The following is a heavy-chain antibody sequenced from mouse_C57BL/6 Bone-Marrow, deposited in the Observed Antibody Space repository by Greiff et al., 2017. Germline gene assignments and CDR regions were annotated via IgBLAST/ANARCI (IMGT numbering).Heavy chain of an antibody. CDR1: GFNIKDDY. D-gene: IGHD2-3*01. Sequence: VQLQQSGAELVRPGASVKLSCTASGFNIKDDYMHWVKQRPEQGLEWIGWIDPENGDTEYASKFQGKATITADTSSNTAYLQRSSLTSEDTAVYYCTTHDGYSYYFDYWGQGTTLTVSS. CDR2: IDPENGDT. V-gene: IGHV14-4*01. J-gene: IGHJ2*01. CDR3: TTHDGYSYYFDY.